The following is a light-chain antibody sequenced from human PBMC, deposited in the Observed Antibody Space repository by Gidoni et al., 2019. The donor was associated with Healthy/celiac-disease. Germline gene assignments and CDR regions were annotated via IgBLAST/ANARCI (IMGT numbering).Light chain of an antibody. CDR2: DVS. J-gene: IGLJ1*01. CDR1: SSDVGGYNY. CDR3: SSYASSSTYV. V-gene: IGLV2-14*01. Sequence: QSALTQPASVSGSPAQSITISCTGTSSDVGGYNYVSCYQQPPGKAPKLMIYDVSNRPSGVSNRFSGSKSGNTASLTISGLQAEDEADYYCSSYASSSTYVFGTGTKVTVL.